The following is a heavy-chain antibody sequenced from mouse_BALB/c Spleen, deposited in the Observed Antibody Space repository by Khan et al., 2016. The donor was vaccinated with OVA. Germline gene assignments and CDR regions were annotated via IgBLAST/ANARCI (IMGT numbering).Heavy chain of an antibody. Sequence: EVQLQESGPDLVKPSQSLSLSCTVTGYSITSGYAWYWIRPFPGNKLEWMAYIYYSGSITYNPSLKSRFSFTRDTSTNQFFLQLDSVYSGDTATYYCTKDGYDMDYWDQGTSVTVSS. J-gene: IGHJ4*01. CDR2: IYYSGSI. CDR3: TKDGYDMDY. D-gene: IGHD2-2*01. V-gene: IGHV3-1*02. CDR1: GYSITSGYA.